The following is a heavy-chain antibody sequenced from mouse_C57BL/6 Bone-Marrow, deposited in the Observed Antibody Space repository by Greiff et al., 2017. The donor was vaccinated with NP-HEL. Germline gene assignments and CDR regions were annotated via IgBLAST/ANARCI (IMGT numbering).Heavy chain of an antibody. CDR3: ARGGANYYAMDY. CDR2: INPNNGGT. J-gene: IGHJ4*01. V-gene: IGHV1-18*01. Sequence: EVQLQQSGPELVKPGASVKIPCKASGYTFTDYNTDWVKQSHGKSLEWIGDINPNNGGTIYNQKFKGKATLTVDKSSSTAYMELRSLTSEDTAVYYCARGGANYYAMDYWGQGTSVTVSS. CDR1: GYTFTDYN.